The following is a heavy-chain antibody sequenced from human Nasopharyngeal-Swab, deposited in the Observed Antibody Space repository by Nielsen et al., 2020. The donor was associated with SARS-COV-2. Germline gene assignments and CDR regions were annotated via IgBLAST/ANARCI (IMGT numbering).Heavy chain of an antibody. CDR1: GFTFSHDF. J-gene: IGHJ5*02. CDR2: ITPSGGAT. V-gene: IGHV1-46*01. D-gene: IGHD6-13*01. CDR3: ASEPGGMAAPGKHFDP. Sequence: ASVKVSGKASGFTFSHDFMHWGRQAPEQGLGWMGVITPSGGATNYARKFRGRVTMTRDPSTSTVYLDLSSLKSEDTAVYFCASEPGGMAAPGKHFDPWGQGTLVTVSS.